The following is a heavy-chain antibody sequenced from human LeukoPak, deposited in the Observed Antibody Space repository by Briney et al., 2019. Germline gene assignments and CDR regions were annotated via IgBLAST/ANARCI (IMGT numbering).Heavy chain of an antibody. CDR1: GLTFSDHY. D-gene: IGHD6-13*01. CDR3: AGRIAAANWFDP. J-gene: IGHJ5*02. V-gene: IGHV3-72*01. CDR2: SKNKADSYTT. Sequence: PGGSLRLSCAASGLTFSDHYIDWVRQAPGKGLEWVGRSKNKADSYTTEYAASVKGRFTISRDDSKSSLYLQMNSLRTEDTAVYYCAGRIAAANWFDPWGQGTLVTVSS.